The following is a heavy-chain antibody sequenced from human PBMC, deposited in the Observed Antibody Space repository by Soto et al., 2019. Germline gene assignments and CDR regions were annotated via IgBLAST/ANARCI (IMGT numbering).Heavy chain of an antibody. CDR2: IKQDGSEK. D-gene: IGHD5-12*01. Sequence: EVQLVESGGGLVQPGGSLRLSCAASGFTFSSYWMSWVRQAPGKGLEWAANIKQDGSEKYYVDSVKGRFTISRDNAKNSLYLQMNSLRAEDTAVYYCARRGGYDTNWFDPWGQGTLVTVSS. CDR3: ARRGGYDTNWFDP. V-gene: IGHV3-7*03. J-gene: IGHJ5*02. CDR1: GFTFSSYW.